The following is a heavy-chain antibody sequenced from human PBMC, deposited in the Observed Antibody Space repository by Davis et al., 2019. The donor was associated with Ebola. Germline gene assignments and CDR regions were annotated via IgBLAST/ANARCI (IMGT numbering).Heavy chain of an antibody. Sequence: GGSLRLSCAASGFTFSSYAMSWVRQAPGKGLEWVSGISWNSGSIGYADSVKGRFTISRDNAKNSLYLQMNSLRDEDTAVYYCAREGYYYDSSGYLYYFDYWGQGTLVTVSS. CDR1: GFTFSSYA. J-gene: IGHJ4*02. CDR2: ISWNSGSI. V-gene: IGHV3-48*02. D-gene: IGHD3-22*01. CDR3: AREGYYYDSSGYLYYFDY.